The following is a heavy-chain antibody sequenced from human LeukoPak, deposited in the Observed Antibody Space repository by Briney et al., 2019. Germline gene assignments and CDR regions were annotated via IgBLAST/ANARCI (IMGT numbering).Heavy chain of an antibody. CDR1: GYTFTGYY. CDR3: ARDRTPGYSSSWPNSGWFDP. J-gene: IGHJ5*02. D-gene: IGHD6-13*01. V-gene: IGHV1-46*01. CDR2: INPSGGST. Sequence: ASVKVSCKASGYTFTGYYMHWVRQAPGQGLEWMGIINPSGGSTSYAQKFQGRVTMTRDMSTSTVYMELSSLRSEDTAVYYCARDRTPGYSSSWPNSGWFDPWGQGTLVTVSS.